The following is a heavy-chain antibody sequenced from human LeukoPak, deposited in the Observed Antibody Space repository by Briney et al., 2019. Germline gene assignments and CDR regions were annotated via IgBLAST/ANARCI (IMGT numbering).Heavy chain of an antibody. D-gene: IGHD5-18*01. J-gene: IGHJ6*02. V-gene: IGHV1-69*04. Sequence: TVKVSCKTSGGTFSSSAITWVRQAPGQGLEWMGKIIPVLSITTYAQKFQGRVTITADTSSSTVYMELSSLRSEETAVYYCAKDQGLTAPPPYGLDVWGQGTTVIVSS. CDR2: IIPVLSIT. CDR3: AKDQGLTAPPPYGLDV. CDR1: GGTFSSSA.